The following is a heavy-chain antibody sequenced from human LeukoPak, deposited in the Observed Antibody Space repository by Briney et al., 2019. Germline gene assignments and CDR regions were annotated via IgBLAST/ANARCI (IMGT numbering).Heavy chain of an antibody. J-gene: IGHJ3*02. CDR3: AKDPPPGGYYDFWSGYSPI. CDR2: IRYDGSNK. D-gene: IGHD3-3*01. Sequence: PGGSLRLSCAASGFTFSSYGMHWVRQAPGKGLEWVAFIRYDGSNKYYADSVKGRFTISRDNSKNTLYLQMNSLRAEDTAVYYCAKDPPPGGYYDFWSGYSPIWGQGTMVTVSS. V-gene: IGHV3-30*02. CDR1: GFTFSSYG.